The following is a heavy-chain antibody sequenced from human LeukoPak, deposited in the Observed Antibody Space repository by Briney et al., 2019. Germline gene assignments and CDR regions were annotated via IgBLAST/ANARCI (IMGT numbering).Heavy chain of an antibody. Sequence: GASVKVSCKASGYTFTSYDINWVRQATGQGLEWMGWMNPNSGNTGYAQKFQGRVTMTRNTSISTAYMELSSLRSEDTAVYYCASSPSTGTTESWFDPWGQGTLVTVFS. CDR1: GYTFTSYD. J-gene: IGHJ5*02. D-gene: IGHD1-1*01. CDR2: MNPNSGNT. V-gene: IGHV1-8*01. CDR3: ASSPSTGTTESWFDP.